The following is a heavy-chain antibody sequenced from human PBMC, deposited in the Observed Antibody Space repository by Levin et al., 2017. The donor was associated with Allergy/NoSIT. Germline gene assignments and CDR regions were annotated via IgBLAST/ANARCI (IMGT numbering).Heavy chain of an antibody. CDR3: TNLRSGWPYYVES. CDR1: GFTFSNYV. V-gene: IGHV3-23*01. J-gene: IGHJ4*02. Sequence: GGSLRLSCVASGFTFSNYVMGWVRQAPGKGLEWVSTITDVAGAGSGYFADSGRCRFTISRDNYKNMLLLQMHRLRAEDTALYYCTNLRSGWPYYVESWGQGALVTVSS. CDR2: ITDVAGAGSG. D-gene: IGHD3-3*01.